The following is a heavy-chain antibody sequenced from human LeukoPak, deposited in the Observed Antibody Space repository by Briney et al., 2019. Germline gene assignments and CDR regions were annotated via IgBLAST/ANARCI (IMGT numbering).Heavy chain of an antibody. Sequence: PSETLSLTCAVYGGSFSGYYRSWIRQPPGKGLEWIGEINHSGSTNYNPSLKSRVTISVDTSKNQFSLKLSSVTAADTAVYYCARLHRGVAAAGTGYYFDCWGQGTLVTVSS. J-gene: IGHJ4*02. CDR1: GGSFSGYY. V-gene: IGHV4-34*01. CDR2: INHSGST. D-gene: IGHD6-13*01. CDR3: ARLHRGVAAAGTGYYFDC.